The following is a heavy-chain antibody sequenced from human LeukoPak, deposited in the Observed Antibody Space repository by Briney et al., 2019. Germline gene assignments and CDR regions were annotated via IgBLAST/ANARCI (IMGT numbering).Heavy chain of an antibody. J-gene: IGHJ3*02. Sequence: GESLKISCKGSGYSFINYWVGWVRQMPGKGLEWMGIIYPRDSDTRYSPSFQGQVTISADKSISTAYLQWGSLKASDTAMYYCARHSDSLGNALDIWGQGTVVTVSS. D-gene: IGHD2-21*02. CDR2: IYPRDSDT. CDR3: ARHSDSLGNALDI. V-gene: IGHV5-51*01. CDR1: GYSFINYW.